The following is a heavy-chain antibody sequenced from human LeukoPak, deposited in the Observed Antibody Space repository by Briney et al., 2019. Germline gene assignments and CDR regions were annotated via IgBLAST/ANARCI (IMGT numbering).Heavy chain of an antibody. CDR2: ISSSSSHI. CDR1: GFTFSYYN. Sequence: PGGSLRLSCAASGFTFSYYNMSWVRQAPGKGLEWVSSISSSSSHIYYADSVKGRFTISRDNAKNSLYLQMNSLRAEDTAVYYCASSIVVVTARYNWFDPWGQGTLVTVSS. D-gene: IGHD2-21*02. J-gene: IGHJ5*02. V-gene: IGHV3-21*01. CDR3: ASSIVVVTARYNWFDP.